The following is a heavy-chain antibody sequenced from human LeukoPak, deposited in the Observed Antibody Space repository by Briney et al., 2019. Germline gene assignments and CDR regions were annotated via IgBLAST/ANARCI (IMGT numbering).Heavy chain of an antibody. CDR2: IIPILGIA. V-gene: IGHV1-69*04. Sequence: GSSVKVSCKGSGGTFSSYAISWVRQAPGQGLEWMGRIIPILGIANYAQKFQGRVTITADKSTSTAYMELSSLRSEDTAVYYCARDPNYGFDYWGQGTLVTVSS. CDR3: ARDPNYGFDY. J-gene: IGHJ4*02. CDR1: GGTFSSYA. D-gene: IGHD3-10*01.